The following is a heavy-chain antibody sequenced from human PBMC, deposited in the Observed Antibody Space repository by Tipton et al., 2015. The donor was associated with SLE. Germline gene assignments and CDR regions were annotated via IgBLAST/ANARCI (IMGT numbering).Heavy chain of an antibody. J-gene: IGHJ4*02. D-gene: IGHD3-3*01. CDR1: GGSISSSNYF. V-gene: IGHV4-39*07. Sequence: TLSLTCTVSGGSISSSNYFWGWIRQPPGNGLEWIGNIYYSGSPYYNPSLKSRVTISVNTSKNQFSLRLISVTAADSAMFYFASGTLEWSHEPDYWGQGSLVTVSS. CDR3: ASGTLEWSHEPDY. CDR2: IYYSGSP.